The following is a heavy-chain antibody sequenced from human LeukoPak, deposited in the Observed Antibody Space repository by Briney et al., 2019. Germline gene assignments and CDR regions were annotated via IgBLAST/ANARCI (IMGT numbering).Heavy chain of an antibody. CDR1: GFIFSAYS. CDR3: ASGTRLRWFDY. CDR2: ISLNSGAI. V-gene: IGHV3-48*02. Sequence: GGSLRLSCAASGFIFSAYSMNWVRQAPGKGLEWISYISLNSGAIYYADSVKGRFTISRDNVKNSLYLQMNNLRDDDTAVYYCASGTRLRWFDYWGQGTLVTVSS. D-gene: IGHD4-23*01. J-gene: IGHJ4*02.